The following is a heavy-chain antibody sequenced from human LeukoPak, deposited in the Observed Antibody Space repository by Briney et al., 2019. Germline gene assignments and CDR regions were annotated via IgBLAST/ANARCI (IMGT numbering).Heavy chain of an antibody. CDR3: ARIGVSGSGSYKEDY. CDR1: GFTVSSSY. D-gene: IGHD3-10*01. Sequence: AGSLTLSCAAYGFTVSSSYRSWVRQAPGKGLEWVSIISSAGTTYYADSVKGRFTISRDNSKNTVYLQVNSLRDGDTAVYYCARIGVSGSGSYKEDYWGQGTLVTVSS. J-gene: IGHJ4*02. CDR2: ISSAGTT. V-gene: IGHV3-66*01.